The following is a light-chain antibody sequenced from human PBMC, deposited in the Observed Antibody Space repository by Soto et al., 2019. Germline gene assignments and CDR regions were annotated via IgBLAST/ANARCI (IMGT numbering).Light chain of an antibody. CDR3: QEYSKWPLFT. CDR2: AAS. V-gene: IGKV3-15*01. CDR1: QSVGRN. J-gene: IGKJ3*01. Sequence: EIVLTQSPGTLSLSPGERATLSCRASQSVGRNLAWYQQKPGQAPTLLIYAASTRATGLPARFSGSGSGTDSTLTISSLQSEDFAFYYCQEYSKWPLFTFGPGTRVDIK.